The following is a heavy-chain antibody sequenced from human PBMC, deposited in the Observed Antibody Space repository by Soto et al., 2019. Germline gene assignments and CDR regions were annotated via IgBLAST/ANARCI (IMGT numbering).Heavy chain of an antibody. J-gene: IGHJ4*02. D-gene: IGHD1-26*01. CDR3: ARDGGRHSGGIDY. V-gene: IGHV1-69*01. Sequence: QVQLVQSGAEVKKPGSSVKVSCKASGGTFSSYSINWVRQAPGQGLEWMGEIIPIFGTANYAQKSQGRVTITADESTSTAYMELSSLRSEDTAVYYCARDGGRHSGGIDYWGQGTLVNVSS. CDR2: IIPIFGTA. CDR1: GGTFSSYS.